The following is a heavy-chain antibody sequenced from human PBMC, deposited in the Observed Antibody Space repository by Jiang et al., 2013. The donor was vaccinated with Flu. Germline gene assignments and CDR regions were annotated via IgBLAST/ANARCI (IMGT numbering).Heavy chain of an antibody. D-gene: IGHD6-6*01. CDR3: VRTARSFDS. V-gene: IGHV3-11*06. CDR1: Y. Sequence: YMSWVRQAPGRGWSAFHTLVVVIPTQLCRLCEGRFTISRDNAKNSLYLQMDSLRAEDTAVYYCVRTARSFDSWGQGTMVTVSS. CDR2: LVVVIPT. J-gene: IGHJ3*01.